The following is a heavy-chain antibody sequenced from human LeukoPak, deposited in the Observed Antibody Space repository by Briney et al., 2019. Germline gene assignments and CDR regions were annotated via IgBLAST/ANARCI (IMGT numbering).Heavy chain of an antibody. CDR1: GGSVSTYY. V-gene: IGHV4-59*02. Sequence: PSETLSLTCTVSGGSVSTYYWNWIRQPPGKGLEWIGYIYNTGCSKYNPSLKSRLPISVDTSNNQFSLKLSSVTAADTDVYYCASTSGYCSGGNCYAAFDYWGQGTLVT. CDR2: IYNTGCS. D-gene: IGHD2-15*01. J-gene: IGHJ4*02. CDR3: ASTSGYCSGGNCYAAFDY.